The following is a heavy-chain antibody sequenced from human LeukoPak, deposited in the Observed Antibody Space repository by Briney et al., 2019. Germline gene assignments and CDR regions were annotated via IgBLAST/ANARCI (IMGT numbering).Heavy chain of an antibody. CDR1: RVALRPDW. D-gene: IGHD3-22*01. V-gene: IGHV3-7*01. CDR3: ANSPMILDGHY. CDR2: INPDGTKT. J-gene: IGHJ4*01. Sequence: VRSLRPSCAASRVALRPDWMTWVRESPGHGLRWVANINPDGTKTSYADFVEGRFSISRNNAKNLLYLQMRSLRAGDTAVYYCANSPMILDGHYWGHGTLVTVSS.